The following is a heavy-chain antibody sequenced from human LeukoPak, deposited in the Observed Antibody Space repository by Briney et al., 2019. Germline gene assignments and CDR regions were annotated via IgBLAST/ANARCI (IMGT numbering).Heavy chain of an antibody. D-gene: IGHD2-2*01. CDR3: AKESIIVKSWCFDL. Sequence: GGSLRLSCTASGFDFSRYSMNWVRQAPGKGLEWVSTISNHGLDIYYADSLKGRLTISRDNAENTVYLEMSDLRAEDTALYYCAKESIIVKSWCFDLWGQGTLVTVSP. V-gene: IGHV3-21*01. CDR2: ISNHGLDI. CDR1: GFDFSRYS. J-gene: IGHJ5*02.